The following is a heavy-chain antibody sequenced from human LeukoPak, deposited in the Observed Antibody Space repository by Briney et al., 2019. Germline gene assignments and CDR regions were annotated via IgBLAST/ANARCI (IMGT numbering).Heavy chain of an antibody. CDR3: AKKYSTGLDP. Sequence: GGSLRLSCAASGFTFNSYAMSWVRQAPGKGLEWVSDNRGSGGSTYYAVPVKGRFNISRDNSKNTLYLQMNSLRAEDTAVYYCAKKYSTGLDPWGQGTLVTVSS. J-gene: IGHJ5*02. D-gene: IGHD1-26*01. CDR2: NRGSGGST. V-gene: IGHV3-23*01. CDR1: GFTFNSYA.